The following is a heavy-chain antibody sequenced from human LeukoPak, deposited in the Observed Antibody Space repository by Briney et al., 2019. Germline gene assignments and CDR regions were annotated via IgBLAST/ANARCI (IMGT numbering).Heavy chain of an antibody. D-gene: IGHD2-21*01. J-gene: IGHJ5*02. CDR3: ARGAATASYPINWFDP. CDR2: TYYRSKWYN. V-gene: IGHV6-1*01. CDR1: GDSVSSNSAA. Sequence: SQTLSLTRAISGDSVSSNSAAWNWIRQSPSRGLEWLGRTYYRSKWYNDYAISVKSRITINPDTSKNQFSLHLNSVTPGDTAVYYCARGAATASYPINWFDPWGQGILVTVSS.